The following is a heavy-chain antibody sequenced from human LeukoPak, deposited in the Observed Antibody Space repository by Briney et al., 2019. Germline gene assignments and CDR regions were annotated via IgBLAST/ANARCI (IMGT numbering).Heavy chain of an antibody. CDR2: IYYSGST. CDR1: GGSISSYY. V-gene: IGHV4-59*01. Sequence: PSETLFLTCTVSGGSISSYYWSWIRQPPGKGLEWIGYIYYSGSTNYNPSLKSRVTISVDTSKNQFSLKLSSVTAADTAVYYCAGSRWLQLYFDYWGQGTLVTVSS. CDR3: AGSRWLQLYFDY. D-gene: IGHD5-24*01. J-gene: IGHJ4*02.